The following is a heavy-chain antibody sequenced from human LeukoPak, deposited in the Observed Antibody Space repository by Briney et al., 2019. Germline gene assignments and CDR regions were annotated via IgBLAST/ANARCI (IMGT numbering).Heavy chain of an antibody. D-gene: IGHD2-2*01. CDR3: ARAKDIVVVPAAGRRAWYFDL. CDR1: GGSISSYY. V-gene: IGHV4-59*01. Sequence: SETLSLTCTVSGGSISSYYWSWIRQPPGKGLEWIGYIYYSGSTNYNPSLKSRVTISVDTSKNQFSLRLSSVTAADTAVYYCARAKDIVVVPAAGRRAWYFDLWGRGTLVTVSS. CDR2: IYYSGST. J-gene: IGHJ2*01.